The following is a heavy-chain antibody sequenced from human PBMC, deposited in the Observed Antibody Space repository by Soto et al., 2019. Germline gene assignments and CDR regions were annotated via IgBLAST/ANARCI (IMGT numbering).Heavy chain of an antibody. J-gene: IGHJ4*02. Sequence: GGSLRLSCGASGFTFSSYGMHWVRQAPGKGLEWVAVISYDGSNKYYADSVKGRFTISRDNAKNTLYLQMNSLRAEDTAVYYCARGPPKICGGDCSYYFDYWGQGTLVTVSS. V-gene: IGHV3-30*03. CDR1: GFTFSSYG. D-gene: IGHD2-21*02. CDR3: ARGPPKICGGDCSYYFDY. CDR2: ISYDGSNK.